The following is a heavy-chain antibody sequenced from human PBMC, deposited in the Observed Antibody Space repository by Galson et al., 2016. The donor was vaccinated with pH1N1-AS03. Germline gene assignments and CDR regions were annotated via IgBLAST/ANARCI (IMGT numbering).Heavy chain of an antibody. CDR1: GDSISSSGSY. D-gene: IGHD1-26*01. CDR3: AQYRGGPMRDY. V-gene: IGHV4-39*01. Sequence: SETLSLTCTVSGDSISSSGSYWGWIRQPPGKGLEWLGSIDYRGTAYYNPSLSSRVTLSVDTSRNQFSLKLTSVTAADTALYYCAQYRGGPMRDYWGQATLVTVSS. CDR2: IDYRGTA. J-gene: IGHJ4*02.